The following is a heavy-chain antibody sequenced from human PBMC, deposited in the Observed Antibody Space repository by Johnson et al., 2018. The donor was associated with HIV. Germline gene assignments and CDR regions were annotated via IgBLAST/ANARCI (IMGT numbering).Heavy chain of an antibody. Sequence: VQLVESGGGLIQPGGSLRLSCAASGFTVSSNYMSWVRQAPGKGLEWVSVIYSGGSTYYADSVKGRFTISRDNSKNTLYLQMNSLGAEDTAVYYCARDWNEYSSADGAFDIWGQGTMVTVSS. CDR1: GFTVSSNY. CDR3: ARDWNEYSSADGAFDI. D-gene: IGHD6-6*01. CDR2: IYSGGST. J-gene: IGHJ3*02. V-gene: IGHV3-53*01.